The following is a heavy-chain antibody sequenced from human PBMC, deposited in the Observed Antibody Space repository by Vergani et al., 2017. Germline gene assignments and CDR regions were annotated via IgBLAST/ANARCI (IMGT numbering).Heavy chain of an antibody. CDR2: IYYSGST. CDR3: ARDYPRGAGRNYMDV. Sequence: QVQLQESGPGLVKPSQTLSLTCTVSGGSINSGGYYWSWIRQHPGKGLEWIGYIYYSGSTYYNPSLKSRVTISVDTSKNQFSLKLSSVTAADTAVYYCARDYPRGAGRNYMDVWGKGTTVTVSS. J-gene: IGHJ6*03. D-gene: IGHD3-10*01. CDR1: GGSINSGGYY. V-gene: IGHV4-31*03.